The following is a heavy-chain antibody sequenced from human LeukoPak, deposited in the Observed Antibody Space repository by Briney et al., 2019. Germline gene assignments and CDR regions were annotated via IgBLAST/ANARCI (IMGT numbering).Heavy chain of an antibody. CDR3: AREGCSSTSCFLDV. V-gene: IGHV4-59*01. Sequence: SETLSLTCTVSGGSISSYYWSWIRQPPGKGLEWIGYIYYSGSTNYNPSLKSRVTISVDTSKNQFSLKLSSVTAADTAVYYCAREGCSSTSCFLDVWGKGTTVTISS. CDR2: IYYSGST. J-gene: IGHJ6*04. D-gene: IGHD2-2*01. CDR1: GGSISSYY.